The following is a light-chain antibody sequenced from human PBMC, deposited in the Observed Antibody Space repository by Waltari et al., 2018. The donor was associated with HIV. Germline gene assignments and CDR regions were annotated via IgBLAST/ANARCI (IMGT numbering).Light chain of an antibody. Sequence: SYDLTQPPSVSVSPGQTASITCSGDKLGDNYGSWYQQKDGQSPDLVIFQDRQRPSGTPDRFSGSNAGNTATLTISGTQAMDEADYYCQAWDSNTAHVLFGGGTKVTVL. CDR2: QDR. CDR1: KLGDNY. J-gene: IGLJ2*01. V-gene: IGLV3-1*01. CDR3: QAWDSNTAHVL.